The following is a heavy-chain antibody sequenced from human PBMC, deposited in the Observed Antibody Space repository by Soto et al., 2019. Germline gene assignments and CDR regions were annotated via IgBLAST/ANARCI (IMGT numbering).Heavy chain of an antibody. V-gene: IGHV1-69*13. J-gene: IGHJ5*02. CDR2: IIPIFGTA. CDR3: ARDTADFWSGPKGWFDP. D-gene: IGHD3-3*01. Sequence: AASVKVSCKASGGTFSSYAISWLRQAPGQGLEWMGGIIPIFGTANYAQKFQGRVTITADESTSTAYMELSSLRSEDTAVYYCARDTADFWSGPKGWFDPWGQGTLVTVSS. CDR1: GGTFSSYA.